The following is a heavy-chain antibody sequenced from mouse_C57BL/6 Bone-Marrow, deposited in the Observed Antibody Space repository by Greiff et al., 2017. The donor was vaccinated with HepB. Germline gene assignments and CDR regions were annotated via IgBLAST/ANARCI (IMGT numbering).Heavy chain of an antibody. V-gene: IGHV1-50*01. CDR1: GYTFTSYW. Sequence: VKLQQSGAELVKPGASVKLSCKASGYTFTSYWMQWVKQRPGQGLEWIGEIDPSDSYTNYNQKFKGKATLTVDTSSSTAYMQLSSLTSEDSAVYYCAVITTVFDYWGQGTTLTVSS. J-gene: IGHJ2*01. CDR2: IDPSDSYT. D-gene: IGHD1-1*01. CDR3: AVITTVFDY.